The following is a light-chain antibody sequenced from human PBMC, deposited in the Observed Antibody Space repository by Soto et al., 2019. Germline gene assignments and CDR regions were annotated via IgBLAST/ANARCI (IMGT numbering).Light chain of an antibody. J-gene: IGKJ3*01. V-gene: IGKV3-11*01. CDR2: DAS. Sequence: EIVLTQSPATLSLSPGERATLSCRASQSIRNHLDWYQQKPGQAPRLLIYDASNRATDIPARFSGSGSGTDFTLTISSMEPEDFAVYYCQQRDNWPPFTFGPGTKVDIK. CDR3: QQRDNWPPFT. CDR1: QSIRNH.